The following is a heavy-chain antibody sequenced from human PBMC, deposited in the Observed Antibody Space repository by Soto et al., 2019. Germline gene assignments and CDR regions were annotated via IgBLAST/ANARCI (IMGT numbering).Heavy chain of an antibody. Sequence: ASVKFSCXASGGSLSTNPISWVRQAPGQGLEWMGGTGSGTGPGNNAQKFQGRLTVTADKSTSTVYMELTNLSSEDTAVYYCARRDSGGFFRFFDSWGQGTLVTVSS. V-gene: IGHV1-69*06. CDR2: TGSGTGPG. CDR1: GGSLSTNP. CDR3: ARRDSGGFFRFFDS. D-gene: IGHD2-15*01. J-gene: IGHJ4*02.